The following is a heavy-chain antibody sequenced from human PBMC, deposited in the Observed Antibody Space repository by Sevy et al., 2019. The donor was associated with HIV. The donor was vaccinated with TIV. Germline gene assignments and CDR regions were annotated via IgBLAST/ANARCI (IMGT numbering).Heavy chain of an antibody. V-gene: IGHV3-21*01. CDR3: ARDGGGRGYYGSGSYYNYFDY. CDR1: GFTFSSYS. J-gene: IGHJ4*02. D-gene: IGHD3-10*01. CDR2: ISSSSSYI. Sequence: GGSLRLSCAASGFTFSSYSMNWVRQAPGKGLEWVSSISSSSSYIYYTDSVKGRFTISRDNAKNSLYLQMNSQRAEDTAVYYCARDGGGRGYYGSGSYYNYFDYWGQGTLVTVSS.